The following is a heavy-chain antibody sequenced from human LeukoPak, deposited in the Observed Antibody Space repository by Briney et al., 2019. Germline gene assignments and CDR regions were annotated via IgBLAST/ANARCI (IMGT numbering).Heavy chain of an antibody. J-gene: IGHJ4*02. Sequence: GGSLRLSCAASGFTFSSYSMNWVRQAPGKGLEWVSSVSSSSSYIYYADSVKGRFTISRDNAKNSLYLQMNSLRAEDTAVYYCARGVGATNFDYWGQGTLVTVSS. D-gene: IGHD1-26*01. CDR1: GFTFSSYS. V-gene: IGHV3-21*01. CDR2: VSSSSSYI. CDR3: ARGVGATNFDY.